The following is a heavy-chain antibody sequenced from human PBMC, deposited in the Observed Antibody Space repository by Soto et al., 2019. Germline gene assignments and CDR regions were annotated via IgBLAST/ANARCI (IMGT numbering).Heavy chain of an antibody. CDR2: IGTAGDT. J-gene: IGHJ4*02. D-gene: IGHD2-15*01. CDR1: GFTFSTYD. CDR3: VREYCSGGRCYDYFDY. Sequence: GGSLRLSCAASGFTFSTYDMHWVRQTAGTGLEWVSIIGTAGDTLYPGSVKGRFTISRENARNSLFLQMSSLRVEDTAVYYCVREYCSGGRCYDYFDYWGQGTLVTVSS. V-gene: IGHV3-13*01.